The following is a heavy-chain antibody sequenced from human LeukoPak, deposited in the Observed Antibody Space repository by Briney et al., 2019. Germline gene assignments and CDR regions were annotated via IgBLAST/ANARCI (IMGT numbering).Heavy chain of an antibody. Sequence: GGSLRLSCAASGFTFSSYGMHWVRQAPGKGLEWVAVISYDGSNKYYADSVKGRFTISRDNSKNTLYLQMNSLRAEDTAVYYCARDVIIMVRGVITYYCYGMDVWGKGTTVTVSS. J-gene: IGHJ6*04. D-gene: IGHD3-10*01. CDR1: GFTFSSYG. V-gene: IGHV3-30*03. CDR2: ISYDGSNK. CDR3: ARDVIIMVRGVITYYCYGMDV.